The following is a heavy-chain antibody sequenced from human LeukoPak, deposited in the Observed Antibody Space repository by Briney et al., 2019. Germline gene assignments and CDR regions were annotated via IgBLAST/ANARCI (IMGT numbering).Heavy chain of an antibody. CDR2: ISGRGGST. J-gene: IGHJ4*02. D-gene: IGHD6-19*01. CDR3: VGSPRSGWYWFDY. V-gene: IGHV3-23*01. Sequence: GGSLRLSCAVSGFTFTSYAMSWVRQAPGKGLEWVSSISGRGGSTYYADSVKGRFTISRDSSKNTLYLQMNSLRAEDTAVYYCVGSPRSGWYWFDYWGQGTLVTVSS. CDR1: GFTFTSYA.